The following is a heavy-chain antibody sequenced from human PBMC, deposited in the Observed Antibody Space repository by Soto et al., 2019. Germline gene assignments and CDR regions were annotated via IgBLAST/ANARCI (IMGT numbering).Heavy chain of an antibody. CDR3: AKAPDSSGYYPTPYYYYGMDV. D-gene: IGHD3-22*01. CDR1: GFTFSSYA. J-gene: IGHJ6*02. CDR2: ISGSGGST. V-gene: IGHV3-23*01. Sequence: PGGSLRLSCAASGFTFSSYAMSWVRQAPGKGLEWVSAISGSGGSTYYADSVKGRFTISRDNSKNTLYLQMNSLRAEDTAVYYCAKAPDSSGYYPTPYYYYGMDVWGQGTTVTVSS.